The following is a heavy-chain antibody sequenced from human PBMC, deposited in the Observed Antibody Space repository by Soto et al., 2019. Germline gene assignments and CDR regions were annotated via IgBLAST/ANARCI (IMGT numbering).Heavy chain of an antibody. CDR3: APRVIGPN. J-gene: IGHJ4*02. Sequence: QVHLVQSGAEVKKPGASVKVSCKAPGYIFTNYAMHWVRQAPGQGLEWMGWVDGGNGNTKYSQKFQGRVTITRDTSASTAYMELSSLTSEDTSVYYCAPRVIGPNWGQGTLVTVSS. CDR2: VDGGNGNT. CDR1: GYIFTNYA. V-gene: IGHV1-3*01. D-gene: IGHD3-16*02.